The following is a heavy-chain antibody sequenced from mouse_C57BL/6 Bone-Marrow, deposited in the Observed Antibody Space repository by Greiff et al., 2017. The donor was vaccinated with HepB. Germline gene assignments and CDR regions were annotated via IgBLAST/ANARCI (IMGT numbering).Heavy chain of an antibody. D-gene: IGHD1-1*01. CDR2: INPSSGYT. CDR1: GYTFTSYT. J-gene: IGHJ1*03. CDR3: ARSTTVVATKGYFDV. V-gene: IGHV1-4*01. Sequence: LEESGAELARPGASVKMSCKASGYTFTSYTMHWVKQRPGQGLEWIGYINPSSGYTKYNQKFKDKATLTADKSSSTAYMQLSSLTSEDSAVYYCARSTTVVATKGYFDVWGTGTTVTVSS.